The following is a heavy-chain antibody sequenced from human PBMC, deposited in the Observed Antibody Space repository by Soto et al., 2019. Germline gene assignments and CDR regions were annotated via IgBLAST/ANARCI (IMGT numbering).Heavy chain of an antibody. CDR3: ARAGYAAAPYYFDY. Sequence: SETLSLTCTVSGGSISSYYWSWIRQPPGKGLEWIGYIYYSGSTDYNPSLKSRVTISVDTSKNQFSLKLSSVTAADTAVYYCARAGYAAAPYYFDYWGQGTLVTVSS. V-gene: IGHV4-59*01. CDR2: IYYSGST. CDR1: GGSISSYY. D-gene: IGHD3-9*01. J-gene: IGHJ4*02.